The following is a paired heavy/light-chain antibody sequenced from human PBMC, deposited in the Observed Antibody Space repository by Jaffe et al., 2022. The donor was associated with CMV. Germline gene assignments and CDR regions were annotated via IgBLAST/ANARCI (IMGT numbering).Heavy chain of an antibody. D-gene: IGHD1-20*01. Sequence: QVQLVQSGAEVKKPGASVKVSCKTSGYTFTNSYIHWVRQAPGQGLEWMGIINPSGGSTSYAQKFQGRVTMTRDTSTSTVYMELSGLRSQDTAVYYCARGVLITETTWGMHVWGQGTTVTVSS. J-gene: IGHJ6*02. CDR2: INPSGGST. V-gene: IGHV1-46*01. CDR3: ARGVLITETTWGMHV. CDR1: GYTFTNSY.
Light chain of an antibody. CDR2: DND. Sequence: QSVLTQPPSVSAAPGQKVTISCSGSSSNIGNNYVSWYQQLPGTAPKLLIYDNDNRPSGIPDRFSGSKSGTSATLGITGLQTGDEADYYCGAWDNSLNTGVFGGATKLTVL. J-gene: IGLJ3*02. CDR3: GAWDNSLNTGV. V-gene: IGLV1-51*01. CDR1: SSNIGNNY.